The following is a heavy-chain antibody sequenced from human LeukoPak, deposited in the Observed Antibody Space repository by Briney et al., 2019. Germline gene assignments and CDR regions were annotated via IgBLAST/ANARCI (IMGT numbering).Heavy chain of an antibody. CDR1: GLTFSKYG. Sequence: GGSLRLSCAASGLTFSKYGMTWVRQAPGKGLEWVSFIDTSSTTMYYTDSVKGRFTISRDNAKNSLYLQMNSLKVEDTAIYYCAGDNRVDCWGQGTLVTVSS. J-gene: IGHJ5*01. V-gene: IGHV3-48*04. CDR3: AGDNRVDC. CDR2: IDTSSTTM.